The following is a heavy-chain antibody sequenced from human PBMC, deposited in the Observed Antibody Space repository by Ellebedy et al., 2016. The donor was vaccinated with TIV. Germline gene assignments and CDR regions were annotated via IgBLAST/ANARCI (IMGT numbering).Heavy chain of an antibody. CDR3: AHNFRRENFDWFAPFDF. V-gene: IGHV4-30-2*01. CDR1: GGSISSGGYS. Sequence: LRLSXAVSGGSISSGGYSWSWIRQPPGKGLEWIGYIYHSGSTYYNPSLKSRVTISVDRSKNQFSLKLSSVTAADTAVYYCAHNFRRENFDWFAPFDFWGQGTLVTVSS. J-gene: IGHJ4*02. D-gene: IGHD3-9*01. CDR2: IYHSGST.